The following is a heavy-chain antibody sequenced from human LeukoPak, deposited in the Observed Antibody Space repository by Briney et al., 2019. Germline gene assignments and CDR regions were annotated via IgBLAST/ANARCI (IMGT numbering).Heavy chain of an antibody. Sequence: GGSLRLSCAASGFTFSSYWMSWVRQTPGKGLEWVANIKQDGSEKYYVDSVKGRFTISRDNAKNSLYLQMNSLRAEDTAVYYCARDTPYYSGSSTDFDYWGQGTLVTVSS. CDR2: IKQDGSEK. CDR3: ARDTPYYSGSSTDFDY. CDR1: GFTFSSYW. V-gene: IGHV3-7*01. J-gene: IGHJ4*02. D-gene: IGHD1-26*01.